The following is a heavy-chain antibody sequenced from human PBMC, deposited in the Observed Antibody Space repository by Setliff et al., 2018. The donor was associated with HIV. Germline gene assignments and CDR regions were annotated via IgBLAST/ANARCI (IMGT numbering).Heavy chain of an antibody. CDR2: IYYSGNP. V-gene: IGHV4-31*03. Sequence: SETLSLTCTVSGGSISSGYYYWSWIRQHPGKGLEWIGYIYYSGNPFYNPSLRSRVTISLDTSKNQSSLKLSSVTAADTAVYYCARGFDYAQRPPLYYFDYWGQGTLVTVS. CDR1: GGSISSGYYY. CDR3: ARGFDYAQRPPLYYFDY. D-gene: IGHD2-2*01. J-gene: IGHJ4*02.